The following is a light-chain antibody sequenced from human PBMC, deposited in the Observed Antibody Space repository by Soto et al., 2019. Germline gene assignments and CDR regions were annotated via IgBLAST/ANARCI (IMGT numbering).Light chain of an antibody. CDR1: NIGSKS. Sequence: SYELTQPPSVSVAPGKTARITCGGNNIGSKSVHWYQQKPGQAPVLVINYDTDRPSGISERLSGSNSGNTATLTISRVEAGDEADYYCQVWDSTSDHRYVFGTGTKLTVL. CDR2: YDT. CDR3: QVWDSTSDHRYV. J-gene: IGLJ1*01. V-gene: IGLV3-21*04.